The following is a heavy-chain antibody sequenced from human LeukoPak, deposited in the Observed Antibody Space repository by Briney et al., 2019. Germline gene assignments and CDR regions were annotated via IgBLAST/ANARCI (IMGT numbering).Heavy chain of an antibody. CDR2: INPNSGGT. CDR3: ATIFGVVPPRYYYYGMDV. J-gene: IGHJ6*02. D-gene: IGHD3-3*01. V-gene: IGHV1-2*02. CDR1: GYTFTGHY. Sequence: ASVKVSCKASGYTFTGHYMHWVRQAPGQGLEWMGWINPNSGGTNYAQKFQGRVTMTRDTSISTAYMELSRLRSDDTAVYYCATIFGVVPPRYYYYGMDVWGQGTTVTVSS.